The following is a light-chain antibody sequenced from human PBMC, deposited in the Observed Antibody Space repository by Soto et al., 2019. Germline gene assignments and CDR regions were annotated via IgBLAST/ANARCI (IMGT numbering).Light chain of an antibody. J-gene: IGKJ5*01. CDR2: AAS. Sequence: DIQITQNTSSLSASVGDRVTITCRASQSIGKHLNWYQQKPGKAPKFLIYAASNLQSGVPSRFSGSGSGTDFTLTVNSLQPEDFATYYCQEGYTSAITFCHG. CDR1: QSIGKH. CDR3: QEGYTSAIT. V-gene: IGKV1-39*01.